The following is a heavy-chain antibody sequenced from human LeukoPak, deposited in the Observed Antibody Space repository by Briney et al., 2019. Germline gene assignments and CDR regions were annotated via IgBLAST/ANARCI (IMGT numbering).Heavy chain of an antibody. J-gene: IGHJ5*02. D-gene: IGHD1-26*01. CDR3: ARHRRSGSYRQYNWFDP. V-gene: IGHV4-34*01. Sequence: SETLSLTCAVYGGSFSGYYWSWIRQPPGKGLEWIGEINHSGSTNYNPSLKSRVTISVDMSKNQFSLKLSSVTAADSAVYYCARHRRSGSYRQYNWFDPWGQGTLVTVSS. CDR2: INHSGST. CDR1: GGSFSGYY.